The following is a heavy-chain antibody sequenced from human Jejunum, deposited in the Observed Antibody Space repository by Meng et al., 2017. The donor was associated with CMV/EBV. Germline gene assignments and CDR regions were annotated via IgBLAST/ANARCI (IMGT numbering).Heavy chain of an antibody. CDR3: ARARSSSWYYDY. CDR2: IYHSGTS. Sequence: VSGYSIPSGYYWGWSRQAPGRGLEWIGNIYHSGTSYNNPSLKSRVTMSVDTSKNQFSVKLDSVTAADTAVYYCARARSSSWYYDYWGRGTLVTVPS. D-gene: IGHD6-13*01. J-gene: IGHJ4*02. CDR1: GYSIPSGYY. V-gene: IGHV4-38-2*01.